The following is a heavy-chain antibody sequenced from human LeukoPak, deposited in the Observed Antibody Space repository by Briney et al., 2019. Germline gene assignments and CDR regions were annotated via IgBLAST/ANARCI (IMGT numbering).Heavy chain of an antibody. CDR1: GFIFDDYA. J-gene: IGHJ4*02. CDR3: ARGYEGIVGATTPSDY. V-gene: IGHV3-9*01. CDR2: ITWNSGFI. D-gene: IGHD1-26*01. Sequence: GGSLRLSCAASGFIFDDYATHWVRQAPGKGLEWVSGITWNSGFIGYADSVKGRFTVSRDNAKNSLYLQMNSLRAEDTALYYCARGYEGIVGATTPSDYWGQGALVTVSS.